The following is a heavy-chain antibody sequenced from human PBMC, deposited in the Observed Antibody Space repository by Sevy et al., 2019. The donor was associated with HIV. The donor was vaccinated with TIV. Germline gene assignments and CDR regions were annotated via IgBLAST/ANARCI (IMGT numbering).Heavy chain of an antibody. Sequence: GGSLRLSCAASRFTFSTYDIHWVRQAPGKGLEWVAVISHDGSYQYYTDSVKGRFTISRDDSKSKAYLQMNSLRADDSGVDYCAKGQGYDYIWGNERSEYDFDYWGQGTLVTVSS. J-gene: IGHJ4*02. CDR3: AKGQGYDYIWGNERSEYDFDY. D-gene: IGHD3-16*01. CDR1: RFTFSTYD. V-gene: IGHV3-30*18. CDR2: ISHDGSYQ.